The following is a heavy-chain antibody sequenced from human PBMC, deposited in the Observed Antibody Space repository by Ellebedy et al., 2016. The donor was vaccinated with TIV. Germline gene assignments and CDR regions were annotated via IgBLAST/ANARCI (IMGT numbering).Heavy chain of an antibody. D-gene: IGHD3-16*02. CDR1: GLTFSDYG. V-gene: IGHV3-23*01. J-gene: IGHJ4*02. Sequence: GESLKISXEVSGLTFSDYGMSWVRQAPGKGLEWVSAISDDGIQYADSVKGRFTISRDNSKNTLYLQMHSLRSEDTGVYYCARDSAGGSRLGELSDYFDYWGQGTLVTVSS. CDR3: ARDSAGGSRLGELSDYFDY. CDR2: ISDDGI.